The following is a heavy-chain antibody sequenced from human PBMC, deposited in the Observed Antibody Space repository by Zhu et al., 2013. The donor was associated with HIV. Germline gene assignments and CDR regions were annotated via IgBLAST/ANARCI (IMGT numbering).Heavy chain of an antibody. D-gene: IGHD1-7*01. CDR1: GGSISSGGYY. V-gene: IGHV4-31*03. J-gene: IGHJ4*02. CDR2: INHSGST. CDR3: ARERRNWNFGKIDY. Sequence: QVQLQESGPGLVKPSQTLSLTCTVSGGSISSGGYYWSWIRQPPGKGLEWIGEINHSGSTNYNPSLKSRVTISVDTSKNQFSLKLSSVTAADTAVYYCARERRNWNFGKIDYVGPGEPWSPSPQ.